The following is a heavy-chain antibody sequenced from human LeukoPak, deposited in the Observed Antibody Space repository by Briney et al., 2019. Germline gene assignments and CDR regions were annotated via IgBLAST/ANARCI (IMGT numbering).Heavy chain of an antibody. CDR2: IYGGGSA. CDR1: GFTVSNNY. D-gene: IGHD5-24*01. Sequence: GGSLRLSCAASGFTVSNNYMSWVRQAPGKGLEWVSVIYGGGSASYADSVKGRFTISRDNSKNTLFLQMNSLRVDDTGVYYCARDRSDGNYYMVVWGKGTTVIVSS. V-gene: IGHV3-53*01. J-gene: IGHJ6*03. CDR3: ARDRSDGNYYMVV.